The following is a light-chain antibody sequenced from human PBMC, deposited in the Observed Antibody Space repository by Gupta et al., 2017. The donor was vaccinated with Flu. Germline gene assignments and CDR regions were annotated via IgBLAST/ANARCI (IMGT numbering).Light chain of an antibody. CDR1: QGIGSD. CDR3: LQHYELWT. Sequence: DIQMTQSPSSLSASVGDRATITCRASQGIGSDFGWYQQKPGKAPKRVIYATSTSQSGVPSRFSRSGSVTKFTLTISSPQTEGFAAYSGLQHYELWTFGQGTRVEIQ. J-gene: IGKJ1*01. CDR2: ATS. V-gene: IGKV1-17*01.